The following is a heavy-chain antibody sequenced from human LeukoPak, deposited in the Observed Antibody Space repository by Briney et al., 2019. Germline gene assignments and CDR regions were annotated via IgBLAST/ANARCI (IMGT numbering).Heavy chain of an antibody. D-gene: IGHD2-15*01. Sequence: PSETLSLTCTVSGGSISSYYWSWIRQPAGKGLEWIGRIYTSGSTNYNPSLKSRVTMSVDTSKNQFSLKLSSVTAADTAVYYCARGAGYCSGGSCYLTPGGYYYYYYMDVWGKGTTVTISS. J-gene: IGHJ6*03. CDR2: IYTSGST. CDR1: GGSISSYY. CDR3: ARGAGYCSGGSCYLTPGGYYYYYYMDV. V-gene: IGHV4-4*07.